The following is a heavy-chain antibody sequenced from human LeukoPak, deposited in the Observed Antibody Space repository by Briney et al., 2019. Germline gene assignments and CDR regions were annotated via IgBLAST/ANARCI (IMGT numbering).Heavy chain of an antibody. CDR1: GGTFSSYA. CDR3: ARDHHGEVDY. D-gene: IGHD4-17*01. Sequence: SVKVSCKASGGTFSSYAISWVRQAPGQGLEWMGGIIPIFGTANYAQKLQGRVTMTTDTSTSTAYMELRSLRSDDTAVYYCARDHHGEVDYWGQGTLVTVSS. V-gene: IGHV1-69*05. J-gene: IGHJ4*02. CDR2: IIPIFGTA.